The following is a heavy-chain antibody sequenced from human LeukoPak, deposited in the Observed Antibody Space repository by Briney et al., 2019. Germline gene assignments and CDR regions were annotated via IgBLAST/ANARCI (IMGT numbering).Heavy chain of an antibody. CDR3: ARVMTQWLVPPDALDI. Sequence: PGGSLRLSCAASGLTVSNYEMSWVRQAPGKGLEWVSYISTSSSTIYYGDSVKGRFTISRDNAKKSLYLQMNSLRAEDTAVYYCARVMTQWLVPPDALDIWGKGTMVTVSS. D-gene: IGHD6-19*01. V-gene: IGHV3-48*01. J-gene: IGHJ3*02. CDR1: GLTVSNYE. CDR2: ISTSSSTI.